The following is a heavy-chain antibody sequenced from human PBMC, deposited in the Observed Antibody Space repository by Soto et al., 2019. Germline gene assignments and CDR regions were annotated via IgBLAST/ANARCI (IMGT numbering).Heavy chain of an antibody. CDR2: INHSGST. D-gene: IGHD3-10*01. Sequence: SETLSLTCAVYGGSFSGYYWSWIRQPPGKGLEWIGEINHSGSTNYNPSLKSRVTISVGTSKNQFSLKLSSVTAADTAVYYCARGISPFGDQRAIHFDYWGQGTLVTVSS. V-gene: IGHV4-34*01. J-gene: IGHJ4*02. CDR1: GGSFSGYY. CDR3: ARGISPFGDQRAIHFDY.